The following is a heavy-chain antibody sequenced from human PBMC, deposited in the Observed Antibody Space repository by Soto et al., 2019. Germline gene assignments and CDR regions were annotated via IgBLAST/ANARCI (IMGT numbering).Heavy chain of an antibody. CDR3: AKEHEDTVVVEAATFRF. CDR2: ISGSGGST. Sequence: GGSLRLSCAASGFTFSSYAMSWVRQAPGKGLEWVSAISGSGGSTYYADSVKCRFTISRDNSKNTLYLQMNSLRAEDTAVYDCAKEHEDTVVVEAATFRFWGQGTLVTVSS. V-gene: IGHV3-23*01. CDR1: GFTFSSYA. D-gene: IGHD2-15*01. J-gene: IGHJ4*02.